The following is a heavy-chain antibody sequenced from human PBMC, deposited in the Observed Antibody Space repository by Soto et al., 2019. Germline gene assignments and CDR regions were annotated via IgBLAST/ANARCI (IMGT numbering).Heavy chain of an antibody. CDR3: ARRGRHQLVYFDY. Sequence: SETLSLTCTVSGGSISSYYWSWIRQPPGKGLEWIGYIYYSGSTNYNPSLKSRVTISVDTSKNQFSLNLSSVTAADTAVYYCARRGRHQLVYFDYWAPGNLVPVSS. V-gene: IGHV4-59*12. J-gene: IGHJ4*02. D-gene: IGHD2-2*01. CDR1: GGSISSYY. CDR2: IYYSGST.